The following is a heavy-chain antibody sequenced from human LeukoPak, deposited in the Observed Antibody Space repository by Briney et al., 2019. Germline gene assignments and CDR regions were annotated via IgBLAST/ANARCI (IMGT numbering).Heavy chain of an antibody. CDR3: ARPGGYAFDL. J-gene: IGHJ3*01. V-gene: IGHV3-30*04. CDR2: ITYDGSNT. CDR1: GFIFSTYA. Sequence: PGGSLRLSCTASGFIFSTYAFHWVHQAPGKGPEWMAFITYDGSNTYFADSVKGRFTLSRDNSKNALYLQMNSLRPADTAVYYCARPGGYAFDLWGQGTMVTVSS. D-gene: IGHD3-10*01.